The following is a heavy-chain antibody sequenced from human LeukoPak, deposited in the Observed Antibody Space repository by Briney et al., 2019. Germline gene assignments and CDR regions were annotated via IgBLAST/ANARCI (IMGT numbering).Heavy chain of an antibody. CDR2: IGGSGDTT. D-gene: IGHD3-22*01. CDR3: AKIRGDSTGWVLDY. J-gene: IGHJ4*02. CDR1: GFTFSSYG. V-gene: IGHV3-23*01. Sequence: RGSLRLSCATSGFTFSSYGMSWVRQAPGKGLEWVSAIGGSGDTTFYSDSVKGRFTISRDNSKSTLYLQMNSLTADDTAIYFCAKIRGDSTGWVLDYWGRGILAAVSS.